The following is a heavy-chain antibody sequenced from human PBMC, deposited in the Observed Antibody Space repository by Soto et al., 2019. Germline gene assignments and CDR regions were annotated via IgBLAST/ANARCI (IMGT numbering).Heavy chain of an antibody. D-gene: IGHD2-15*01. CDR3: ARPISLRYCSGGSCGSDAFDI. V-gene: IGHV1-69*02. J-gene: IGHJ3*02. CDR2: IIPILGIA. CDR1: GGTFSSYT. Sequence: SVKVSCKASGGTFSSYTISWVRQAPGQGLEWMGRIIPILGIANYAQKFQGRVTITADKSTSTAYMELSSLRSEDTAVYYCARPISLRYCSGGSCGSDAFDIWGQGTMVTVSS.